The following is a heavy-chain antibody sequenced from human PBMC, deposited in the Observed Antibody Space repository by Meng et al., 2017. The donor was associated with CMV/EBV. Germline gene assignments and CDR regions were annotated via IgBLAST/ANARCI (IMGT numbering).Heavy chain of an antibody. CDR3: ARDRVAVAGNHWFDP. CDR2: INPNSGGT. CDR1: GYTFTGYY. V-gene: IGHV1-2*02. Sequence: QRQAGQSGDEAKKPGASVKVPCKPSGYTFTGYYMHWVRQAPGQGLEWMGWINPNSGGTNYAQKFQGRVTMTRDTSISTAYMELSRLRSDDTAVYYCARDRVAVAGNHWFDPWGQGTLVTVSS. J-gene: IGHJ5*02. D-gene: IGHD6-19*01.